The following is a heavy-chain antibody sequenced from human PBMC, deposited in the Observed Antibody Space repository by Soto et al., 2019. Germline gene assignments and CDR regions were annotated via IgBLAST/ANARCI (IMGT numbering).Heavy chain of an antibody. D-gene: IGHD5-12*01. CDR2: ISAYNGNT. J-gene: IGHJ6*03. V-gene: IGHV1-18*01. CDR1: GYTFTSYG. Sequence: ASVKVSCKASGYTFTSYGISWVLQAPGQGLEWMGWISAYNGNTNYAQKLQGRVTMTTDTSTSTAYMELRSLRSDDTAVYYCARDPRLDYNLCYYYYYMDVWGKGTTVTVSS. CDR3: ARDPRLDYNLCYYYYYMDV.